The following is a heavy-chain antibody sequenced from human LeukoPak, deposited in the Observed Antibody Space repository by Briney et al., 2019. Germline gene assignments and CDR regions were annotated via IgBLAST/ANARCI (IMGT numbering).Heavy chain of an antibody. CDR3: ARSDCSSTSCWQAWFDP. J-gene: IGHJ5*02. V-gene: IGHV4-30-2*01. CDR1: GGSISSGGYS. CDR2: IYHSGST. D-gene: IGHD2-2*01. Sequence: SQTLSLTCAVSGGSISSGGYSWSWIRQPPGKGLEWIGYIYHSGSTYYNPSLKSRVTISVDRSKNQFSLKLSSVTAADTAVYYCARSDCSSTSCWQAWFDPWGQGTLVTVSS.